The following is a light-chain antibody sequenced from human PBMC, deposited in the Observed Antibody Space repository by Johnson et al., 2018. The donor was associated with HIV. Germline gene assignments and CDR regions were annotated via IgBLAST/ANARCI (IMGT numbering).Light chain of an antibody. V-gene: IGLV1-51*02. J-gene: IGLJ1*01. CDR3: GTWDSTRGAGCV. CDR2: ENN. CDR1: SSNIGNNY. Sequence: QSVLTQPPSVSAAPGQKVTISCSGSSSNIGNNYVSWYQQLPGTAPKLLIYENNKRPSGIPDRFSGSKSGTSATLGITGLQTGDEADYYCGTWDSTRGAGCVFGTGTKVTVL.